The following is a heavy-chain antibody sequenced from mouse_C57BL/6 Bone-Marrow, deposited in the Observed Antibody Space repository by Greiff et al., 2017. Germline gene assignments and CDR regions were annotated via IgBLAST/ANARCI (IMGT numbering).Heavy chain of an antibody. CDR3: ASSTMVTTSYYDAMDY. V-gene: IGHV1-55*01. CDR1: GYTFTSYW. J-gene: IGHJ4*01. CDR2: IYPGSGST. Sequence: QVQLQQSGAELVKPGASVKMSCKASGYTFTSYWITWVKQRPGQGLEWIGDIYPGSGSTNYNEKFKSKATLTVDTSSSTAYMQLSSLTSEDSAVYYCASSTMVTTSYYDAMDYWGQGTSVTVSS. D-gene: IGHD2-2*01.